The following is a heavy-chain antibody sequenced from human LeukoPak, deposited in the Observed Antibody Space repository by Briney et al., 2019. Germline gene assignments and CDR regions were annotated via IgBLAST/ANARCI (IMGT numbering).Heavy chain of an antibody. CDR3: ARQGHDYGDYPYFDY. D-gene: IGHD4-17*01. CDR2: IYPGDSDT. J-gene: IGHJ4*02. V-gene: IGHV5-51*01. CDR1: GYSFTSYW. Sequence: GASLQISCKGSGYSFTSYWIGWVRQLPGKSLEWMGIIYPGDSDTRYSPSFQGQVTISADKSISTAYLQWSSLKASDTAMYYCARQGHDYGDYPYFDYWGQGTLVTVSS.